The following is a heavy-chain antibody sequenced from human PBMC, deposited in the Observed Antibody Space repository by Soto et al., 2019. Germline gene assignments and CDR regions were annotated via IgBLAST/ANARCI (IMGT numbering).Heavy chain of an antibody. V-gene: IGHV3-53*02. J-gene: IGHJ4*02. Sequence: EVQVVETGGGLIQPGESLRLSCAASGFTVTSNYMSWVRQAPGKGREWVSVIYSGGNTYYADSVRGRFSMSSDKSKNTLYLQMNGLRAADTAVYFCGRGSSDYYGTFRVDYWGQGTLVTVSS. CDR1: GFTVTSNY. CDR3: GRGSSDYYGTFRVDY. D-gene: IGHD3-22*01. CDR2: IYSGGNT.